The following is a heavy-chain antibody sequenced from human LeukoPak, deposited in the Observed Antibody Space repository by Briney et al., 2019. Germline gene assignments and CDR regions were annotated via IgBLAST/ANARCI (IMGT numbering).Heavy chain of an antibody. Sequence: GESLKISCKGSGYSFTNYWIGWVRQMPGKGLEWMGIIYPGDSDTRYSPSFQGQVTISADKSISTAYLQWSSLKASDTAMYYCARIGDGSSPAYYFDYWGQGTLVTVSS. J-gene: IGHJ4*02. CDR3: ARIGDGSSPAYYFDY. D-gene: IGHD6-6*01. CDR2: IYPGDSDT. V-gene: IGHV5-51*01. CDR1: GYSFTNYW.